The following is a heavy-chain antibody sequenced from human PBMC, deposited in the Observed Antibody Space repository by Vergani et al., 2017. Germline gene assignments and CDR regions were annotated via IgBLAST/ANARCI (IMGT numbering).Heavy chain of an antibody. CDR2: ISSSSNYI. V-gene: IGHV3-21*01. CDR3: ARYSYYDSNFDY. CDR1: GFTFSSYT. Sequence: EVQLVESGGGLVQPGGSLRLSCAASGFTFSSYTMHWVRQAPGKGLECVSSISSSSNYIYYADSVEGRFTISRDNAKNSLYLQMNSLRAEDTAVYYCARYSYYDSNFDYWGQGTLVTVSS. J-gene: IGHJ4*02. D-gene: IGHD3-22*01.